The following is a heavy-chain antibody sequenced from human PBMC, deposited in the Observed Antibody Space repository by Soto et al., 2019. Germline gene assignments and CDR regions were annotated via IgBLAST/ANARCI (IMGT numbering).Heavy chain of an antibody. V-gene: IGHV1-69*01. Sequence: QVQLVQSGAEVKKPGSSVKVSCKASGGTFSSYAISWVRQAPGQGLEWMGGIIPIFGTANYAQKFQGRVTITADESTSTAYMELSSLRSEDTAVYYCARVLDYYDSSGYLGGYYFDYWGQGTLVTVSS. CDR3: ARVLDYYDSSGYLGGYYFDY. CDR2: IIPIFGTA. CDR1: GGTFSSYA. J-gene: IGHJ4*02. D-gene: IGHD3-22*01.